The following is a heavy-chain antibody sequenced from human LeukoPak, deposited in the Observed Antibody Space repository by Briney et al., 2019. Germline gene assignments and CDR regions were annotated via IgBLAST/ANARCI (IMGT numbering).Heavy chain of an antibody. Sequence: GEFLKISCKGSGYSFTSYWIGWVRQMPGKGLEWMGIIYAGDSDTRYSPSFQGQVTISVDKSISTAYLQWSSLQASDTAMYYCARAIGTSQFYFYYGMDVWGQGTTVTVSS. D-gene: IGHD2-2*01. CDR1: GYSFTSYW. CDR2: IYAGDSDT. J-gene: IGHJ6*02. CDR3: ARAIGTSQFYFYYGMDV. V-gene: IGHV5-51*01.